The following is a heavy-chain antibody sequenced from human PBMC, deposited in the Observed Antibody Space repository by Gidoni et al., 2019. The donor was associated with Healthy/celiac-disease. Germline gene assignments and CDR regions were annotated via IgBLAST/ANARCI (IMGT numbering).Heavy chain of an antibody. Sequence: QSQLQQWGAGLLKPSETLYYTCAVYGGSFIGYYWSWIRQPPGKGLEWIGVINHSGSTNYNPSLKSRVTISVDTSKNQFSLKLSSVTAADTAVYYCARGSKWIKRLGTDFDYWGQGTLVTVSS. D-gene: IGHD3-16*01. CDR2: INHSGST. CDR3: ARGSKWIKRLGTDFDY. V-gene: IGHV4-34*01. J-gene: IGHJ4*02. CDR1: GGSFIGYY.